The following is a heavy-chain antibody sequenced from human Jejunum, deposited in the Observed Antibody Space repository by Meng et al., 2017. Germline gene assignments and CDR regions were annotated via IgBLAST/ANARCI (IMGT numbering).Heavy chain of an antibody. CDR1: GFTFSSPT. V-gene: IGHV3-23*01. D-gene: IGHD3-10*02. Sequence: GESLKISCAASGFTFSSPTMSWVRQAPGKGLEWVSSITGSGGSTYYAESVKGRFTISRDNSKNTLYLEMNSLRAEDTAVYYCARLVRQWGQGTLVTVSS. J-gene: IGHJ4*02. CDR2: ITGSGGST. CDR3: ARLVRQ.